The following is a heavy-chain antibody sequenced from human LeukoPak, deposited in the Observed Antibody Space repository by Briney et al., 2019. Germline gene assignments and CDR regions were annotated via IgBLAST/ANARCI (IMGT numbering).Heavy chain of an antibody. V-gene: IGHV3-73*01. CDR3: ARPLRRGYSYGLDYYYYYMDV. CDR2: IRSKANSYAT. CDR1: GFTFSGSA. J-gene: IGHJ6*03. Sequence: PGGSLKLSCAASGFTFSGSAMHWVRQASGKGLEWVGRIRSKANSYATAYAASVKGRFTISRDDSKNTAYLQMNSLKTEDTAVYYCARPLRRGYSYGLDYYYYYMDVWGKGTTVTVSS. D-gene: IGHD5-18*01.